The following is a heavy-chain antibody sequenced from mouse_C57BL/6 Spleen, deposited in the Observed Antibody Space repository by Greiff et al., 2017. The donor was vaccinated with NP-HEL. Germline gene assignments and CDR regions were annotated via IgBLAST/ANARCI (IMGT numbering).Heavy chain of an antibody. Sequence: EVQLQQSGPELVKPGASVKISCKASGYTFTDYYMNWVKQSHGKSLEWIGDINPNNGGTSYNQKFKGKATLTVDKSSSTAYMELSSLTSEDSAVYYWARVSWGFDYWGQGTTLTVSS. J-gene: IGHJ2*01. CDR2: INPNNGGT. V-gene: IGHV1-26*01. CDR1: GYTFTDYY. CDR3: ARVSWGFDY.